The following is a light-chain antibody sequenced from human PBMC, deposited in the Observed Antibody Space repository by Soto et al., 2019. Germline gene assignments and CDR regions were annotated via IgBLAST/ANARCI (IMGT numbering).Light chain of an antibody. CDR2: QVS. CDR3: HQYNNWPPWT. V-gene: IGKV2-30*01. Sequence: DVVMTQSPLSLPVTLGQPASISCRSSQSLVYTNGATYLNWFQQRPGQSPRRLIYQVSYRDSGVPDRFSGSGSGTDFTLKISRVEAEDVAVYYCHQYNNWPPWTFGQGTKVDIK. J-gene: IGKJ1*01. CDR1: QSLVYTNGATY.